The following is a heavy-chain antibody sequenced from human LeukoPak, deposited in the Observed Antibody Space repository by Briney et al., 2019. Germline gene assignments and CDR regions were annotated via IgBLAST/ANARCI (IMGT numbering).Heavy chain of an antibody. J-gene: IGHJ4*02. CDR1: GFTFSSYW. D-gene: IGHD2-2*01. CDR3: ARDRRAFLGYCSSTSCRVFDY. Sequence: GGSLRLSCAASGFTFSSYWMSWVRQAPGKGLEWVANIKQDGSVKYYVDSVKGRFTISRDNAKNSLYLQMNSLRAEDTAVYYCARDRRAFLGYCSSTSCRVFDYWGQGTLVTVSS. CDR2: IKQDGSVK. V-gene: IGHV3-7*03.